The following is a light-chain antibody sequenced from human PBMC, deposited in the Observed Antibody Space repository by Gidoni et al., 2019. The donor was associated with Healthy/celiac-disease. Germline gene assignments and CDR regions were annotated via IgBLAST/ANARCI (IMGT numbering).Light chain of an antibody. CDR2: GAS. CDR3: QQYNTWWT. J-gene: IGKJ1*01. CDR1: QSVSSN. Sequence: EIVMTQSPATLSVSPGERATLSCRDSQSVSSNLAWYQQKPGQAPRLLIYGASNRATGIPARFSGSGSETEFTLTISSLQYEDFAVYYCQQYNTWWTFGQGTKVEIK. V-gene: IGKV3-15*01.